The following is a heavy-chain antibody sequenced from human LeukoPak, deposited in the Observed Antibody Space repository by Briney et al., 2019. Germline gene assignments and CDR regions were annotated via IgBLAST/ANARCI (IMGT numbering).Heavy chain of an antibody. CDR1: GFTVSSNY. V-gene: IGHV3-53*01. J-gene: IGHJ6*02. CDR2: IYSGGST. Sequence: GGSLRLSCAASGFTVSSNYMSWVRQAPGKGLEWVSVIYSGGSTYYADSVKGRFTISRDNSKNSLYLQMNSLRAEDTAVYYCASNLGVPAAMRYYYYGMDVWGQGTTVTVSS. CDR3: ASNLGVPAAMRYYYYGMDV. D-gene: IGHD2-2*01.